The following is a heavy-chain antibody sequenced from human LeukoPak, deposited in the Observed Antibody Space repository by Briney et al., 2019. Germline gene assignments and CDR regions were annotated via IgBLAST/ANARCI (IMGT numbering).Heavy chain of an antibody. CDR1: GYTLTELS. V-gene: IGHV1-24*01. J-gene: IGHJ5*02. CDR2: FDPEDGEA. D-gene: IGHD6-6*01. CDR3: ATPGGYSSSRVWFDP. Sequence: ASVKVSCKVSGYTLTELSMHWVRQAPGKRLEWMGGFDPEDGEAIYAQKFQGRVTMTEDTSTDTAYMELSSLRSEDTAVYYCATPGGYSSSRVWFDPWGQGTLVTVSS.